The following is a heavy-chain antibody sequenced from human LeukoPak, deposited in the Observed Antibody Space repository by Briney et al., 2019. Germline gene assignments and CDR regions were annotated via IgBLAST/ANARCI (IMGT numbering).Heavy chain of an antibody. J-gene: IGHJ3*02. D-gene: IGHD5/OR15-5a*01. CDR1: GGTVSRYP. Sequence: ASVKVSFKASGGTVSRYPISWVRQAPGQGLAWMGTINPSDDSTNYAQKFQGRVTMTRDMSTSTVYMELRNLRSEDTAVYYCARDFKTIMSRCLQSGGGDAFDIWGQGTMVTVSS. V-gene: IGHV1-46*01. CDR3: ARDFKTIMSRCLQSGGGDAFDI. CDR2: INPSDDST.